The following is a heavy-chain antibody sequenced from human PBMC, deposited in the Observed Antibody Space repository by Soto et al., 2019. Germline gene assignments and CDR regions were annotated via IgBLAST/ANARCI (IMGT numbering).Heavy chain of an antibody. CDR3: ARGYCSATSCSTYYYSNMDV. Sequence: AGGSLRLSCAASGFTFSSYDMHWVRQVTGKGLEWLSAIGTAGDTYYPGSVKGRFTISRDDARNSIYLQMNSLRAGDTAVYYCARGYCSATSCSTYYYSNMDVWGQGTTVTVSS. CDR2: IGTAGDT. D-gene: IGHD2-2*01. CDR1: GFTFSSYD. V-gene: IGHV3-13*01. J-gene: IGHJ6*02.